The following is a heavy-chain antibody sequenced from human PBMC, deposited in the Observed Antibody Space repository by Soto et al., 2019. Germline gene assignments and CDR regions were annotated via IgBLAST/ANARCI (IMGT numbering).Heavy chain of an antibody. CDR1: GFTFSSYG. J-gene: IGHJ4*02. CDR2: ISYDGSNK. D-gene: IGHD3-22*01. Sequence: LRLSCAASGFTFSSYGMHWVRQAPGKGLEWVAVISYDGSNKYYADSVKGRFTISRDNSKNMLYLQMNSLRAEDTAVYYCAKDEDSSGYYSAPVNWGQGTLVTVSS. CDR3: AKDEDSSGYYSAPVN. V-gene: IGHV3-30*18.